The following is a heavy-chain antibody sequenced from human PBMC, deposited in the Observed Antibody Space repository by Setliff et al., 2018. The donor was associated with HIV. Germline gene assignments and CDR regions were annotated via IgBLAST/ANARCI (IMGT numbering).Heavy chain of an antibody. V-gene: IGHV4-39*02. CDR3: VRDQGVPAATLFDA. J-gene: IGHJ5*02. CDR1: GDSISSSSYY. CDR2: IYSSGNN. D-gene: IGHD2-2*01. Sequence: SETLSLTCSVSGDSISSSSYYWVWIRQPHGKGLEGMGSIYSSGNNKYKPPLKSRVTISVDTFKNQISLKLRSVTAADTAVYYCVRDQGVPAATLFDAWGQGTLVTVSS.